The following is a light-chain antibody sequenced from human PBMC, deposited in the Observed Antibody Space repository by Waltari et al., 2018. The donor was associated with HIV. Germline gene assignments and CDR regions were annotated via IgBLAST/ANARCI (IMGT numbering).Light chain of an antibody. J-gene: IGLJ2*01. Sequence: QSALTQPASVSGSLGQSITLPCTGTSGDVGGYNFVSWYQQHPGKAPKLIIYNVNSRPSGVSIRFSGSRSANTASLTISGLQAEDEADYFCCSYTSSGPRYVLFGGGTRLTVL. CDR3: CSYTSSGPRYVL. CDR1: SGDVGGYNF. V-gene: IGLV2-14*03. CDR2: NVN.